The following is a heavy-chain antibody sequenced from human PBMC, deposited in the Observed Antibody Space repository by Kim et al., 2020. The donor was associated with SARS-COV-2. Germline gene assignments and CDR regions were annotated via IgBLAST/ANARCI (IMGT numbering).Heavy chain of an antibody. CDR3: ARGRRSRGSYDY. CDR2: INHSGST. CDR1: GGSFSGYY. Sequence: SETLSLTCAVYGGSFSGYYWSWIRQPPGKGLEWIGEINHSGSTNYNPSLKSRVTISVDTSKNQFSLKLSSVTAADTAVYYCARGRRSRGSYDYWGQGTL. D-gene: IGHD1-26*01. V-gene: IGHV4-34*01. J-gene: IGHJ4*02.